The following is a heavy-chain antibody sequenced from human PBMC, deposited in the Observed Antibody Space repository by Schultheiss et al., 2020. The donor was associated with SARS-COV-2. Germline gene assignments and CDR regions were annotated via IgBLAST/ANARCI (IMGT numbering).Heavy chain of an antibody. CDR1: GFTFSNYA. J-gene: IGHJ3*02. Sequence: GESLKISCAASGFTFSNYAMHWVRQAPGKGLEWLAVISYDGSSKYYADSVKGRLTISRDNSKNTLHLQMNSLRGEDTAVYYCARLRAYCSGGSCYAFDIWGQGTMVTVSS. CDR3: ARLRAYCSGGSCYAFDI. CDR2: ISYDGSSK. D-gene: IGHD2-15*01. V-gene: IGHV3-30*04.